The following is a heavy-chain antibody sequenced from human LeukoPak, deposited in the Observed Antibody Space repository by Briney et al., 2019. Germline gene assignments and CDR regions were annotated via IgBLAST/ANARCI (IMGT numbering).Heavy chain of an antibody. CDR1: GYTLTELS. J-gene: IGHJ4*02. CDR2: FDPEDGET. D-gene: IGHD3-9*01. V-gene: IGHV1-24*01. Sequence: ASVKVSCKVSGYTLTELSMHWVRQAPGKGLEWMGGFDPEDGETIYAQKFQGRVTMTEDTSTDTAYMELSSLRSEDTAVYYCARAPISFDILTGYYPGEADYWGQGTLVTVSS. CDR3: ARAPISFDILTGYYPGEADY.